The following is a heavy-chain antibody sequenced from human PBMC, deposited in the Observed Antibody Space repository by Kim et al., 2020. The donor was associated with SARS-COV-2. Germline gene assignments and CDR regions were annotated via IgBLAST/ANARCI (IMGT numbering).Heavy chain of an antibody. V-gene: IGHV3-11*05. CDR3: AREMQWLVRTYYGMDV. J-gene: IGHJ6*02. CDR1: GFTFSDYY. Sequence: GGSLRLSCAASGFTFSDYYMSWIRQAPGKGLEWVSYISSSSSYTNYADSVKGRFTISRDNAKNSLYLQMNSLRAEDTAVYYCAREMQWLVRTYYGMDVWGQGTTVTVSS. D-gene: IGHD6-19*01. CDR2: ISSSSSYT.